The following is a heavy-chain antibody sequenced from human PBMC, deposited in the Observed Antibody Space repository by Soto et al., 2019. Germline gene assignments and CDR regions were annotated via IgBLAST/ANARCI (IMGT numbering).Heavy chain of an antibody. J-gene: IGHJ4*02. V-gene: IGHV1-69*13. Sequence: ASVKVSCKASGGTFSSYAISWVRQAPGQGLEWMGGIIPIFGTANYAQKFQGRVTITADESTSTAYMELSSLRSEDTAVYYCASGPTVTTEVPIFDYWGQGTLVTVSS. CDR3: ASGPTVTTEVPIFDY. D-gene: IGHD4-17*01. CDR1: GGTFSSYA. CDR2: IIPIFGTA.